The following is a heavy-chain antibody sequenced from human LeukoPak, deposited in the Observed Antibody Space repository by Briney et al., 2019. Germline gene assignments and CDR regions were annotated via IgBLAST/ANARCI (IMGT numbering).Heavy chain of an antibody. D-gene: IGHD1-1*01. CDR1: GYTFTGYY. J-gene: IGHJ3*02. CDR3: ARDGNFDI. V-gene: IGHV1-2*06. Sequence: GASVKVSCKASGYTFTGYYIHWVRQAPGQGLEWMGRINPNSGDTSYAQKFQGRVTMTRDTSINTVYMELSRLTSDDTALYYCARDGNFDIWGQGTMVTVSS. CDR2: INPNSGDT.